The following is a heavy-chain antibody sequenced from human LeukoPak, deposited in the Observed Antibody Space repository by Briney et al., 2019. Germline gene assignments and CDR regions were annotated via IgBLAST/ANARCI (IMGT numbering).Heavy chain of an antibody. CDR3: ARRGGFGELDY. CDR2: IHLVDSDT. CDR1: GYRFTSYW. D-gene: IGHD3-10*01. V-gene: IGHV5-51*01. Sequence: GESLKISCKASGYRFTSYWIGWVRQMPGKGLEWMGIIHLVDSDTRYSPSFQGQVTISADKSISTAYLQWNSLKASDTAMYYCARRGGFGELDYWGQGTLVTVSS. J-gene: IGHJ4*02.